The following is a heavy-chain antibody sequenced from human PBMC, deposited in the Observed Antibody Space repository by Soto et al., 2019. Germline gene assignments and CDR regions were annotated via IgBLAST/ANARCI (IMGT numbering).Heavy chain of an antibody. Sequence: ETLYLTCAVYGGSFSGYYWSWIRQPPGKGLEWIGEINHSGSTNYNPSLKSRVTISVDTSKNQFSLKLSSVTAADTAVYYCARGLLWFGKYYYGMDVWGQGTTVTVSS. CDR3: ARGLLWFGKYYYGMDV. V-gene: IGHV4-34*01. J-gene: IGHJ6*02. CDR1: GGSFSGYY. CDR2: INHSGST. D-gene: IGHD3-10*01.